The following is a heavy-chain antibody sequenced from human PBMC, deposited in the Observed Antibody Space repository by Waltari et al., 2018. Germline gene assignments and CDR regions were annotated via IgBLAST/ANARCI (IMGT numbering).Heavy chain of an antibody. CDR3: ARDQDYYDSSGSPGGAFDI. Sequence: EVQLVESGGGLVQPGGSLRLCCAASGFTFSSYSMNWVRQAPGKGLEWVSYISSSSSTIYYADSVKGRFTISRDNAKNSLYLQMNSLRAEDTAVYYCARDQDYYDSSGSPGGAFDIWGQGTMVTVSS. CDR2: ISSSSSTI. J-gene: IGHJ3*02. V-gene: IGHV3-48*01. D-gene: IGHD3-22*01. CDR1: GFTFSSYS.